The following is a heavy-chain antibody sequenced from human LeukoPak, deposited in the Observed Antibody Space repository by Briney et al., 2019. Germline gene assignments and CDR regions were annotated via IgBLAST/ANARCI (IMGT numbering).Heavy chain of an antibody. CDR1: GYTLTELS. D-gene: IGHD3-10*01. Sequence: GASVKASCKVSGYTLTELSMHWVRQTPGKGLEWMGGFDPEDGETIYAQKFQGRVTMTEDTSTDTAYMELSSLRSEDTAVYYCATVSGRVRGVIHYFDYWGQGTLVTVSS. V-gene: IGHV1-24*01. CDR3: ATVSGRVRGVIHYFDY. CDR2: FDPEDGET. J-gene: IGHJ4*02.